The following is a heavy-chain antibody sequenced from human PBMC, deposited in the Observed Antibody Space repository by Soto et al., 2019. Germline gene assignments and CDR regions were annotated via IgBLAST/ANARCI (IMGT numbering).Heavy chain of an antibody. Sequence: SETLSLTCAVYGGSFSGYYWSWIRQPPGKGLEWIGEINHSGSTNYNPSLKSRVIISVDTSKNQFSLKLSSVTAADTAVYYCAHEATAAMRLSVAYWGQGTLVTVSS. D-gene: IGHD2-2*01. CDR3: AHEATAAMRLSVAY. CDR1: GGSFSGYY. CDR2: INHSGST. J-gene: IGHJ4*02. V-gene: IGHV4-34*01.